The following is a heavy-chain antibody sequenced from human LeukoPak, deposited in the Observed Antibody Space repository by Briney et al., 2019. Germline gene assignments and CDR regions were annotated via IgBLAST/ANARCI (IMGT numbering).Heavy chain of an antibody. CDR3: ARHWTNGGNNWFDP. CDR1: DGSMNNDY. V-gene: IGHV4-59*08. J-gene: IGHJ5*02. D-gene: IGHD3-16*01. Sequence: SETLSLTCSVSDGSMNNDYSTWIRQPPGKGLEWIGYIYFSGSTDYNPSLRSRVTISVDRSKNQFSLKLRSVTAADTAIYYCARHWTNGGNNWFDPWSQGTLVTVSS. CDR2: IYFSGST.